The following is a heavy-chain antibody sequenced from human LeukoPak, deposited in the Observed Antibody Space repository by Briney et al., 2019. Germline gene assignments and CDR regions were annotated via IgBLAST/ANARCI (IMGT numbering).Heavy chain of an antibody. CDR3: ARDKIGGINFDY. D-gene: IGHD2/OR15-2a*01. V-gene: IGHV4-34*01. CDR2: INHSGST. Sequence: PSETLSLTCAVYGGSFGGYYWSWIRQPPGKGLEWIGKINHSGSTNYNPSLKSRVTISVDTSKNQFSLKVSSVTAADTAVYYCARDKIGGINFDYWGQGTLITVSA. CDR1: GGSFGGYY. J-gene: IGHJ4*02.